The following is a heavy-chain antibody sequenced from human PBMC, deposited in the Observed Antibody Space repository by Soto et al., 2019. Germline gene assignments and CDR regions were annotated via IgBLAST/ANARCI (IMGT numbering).Heavy chain of an antibody. CDR3: AGVSVTFFDY. J-gene: IGHJ4*02. V-gene: IGHV4-31*03. Sequence: QVQLQESGPGLVKPSQTLSLTCTVSRGSISSGGYYWSWIRQHPGKGLEWIGYIYYSGITYSNPSLKSRVTITVDTSQNQCSLKLSSVTAADTAVYYCAGVSVTFFDYWGQGTLVTVSS. CDR2: IYYSGIT. CDR1: RGSISSGGYY.